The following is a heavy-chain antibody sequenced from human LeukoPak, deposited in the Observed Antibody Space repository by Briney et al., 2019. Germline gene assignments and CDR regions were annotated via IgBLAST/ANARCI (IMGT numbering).Heavy chain of an antibody. CDR2: ISYSGST. V-gene: IGHV4-39*01. CDR3: ARRVYSGSYNWYFDL. Sequence: PSETLSLTCTVSGGPISTSTYYWGWVRQPPGKGLEWIGSISYSGSTYNNPSLKSRVTISVDTSKNQFSLKLSSVTAPDTAVYYCARRVYSGSYNWYFDLWGRGTLVTVSS. D-gene: IGHD1-26*01. J-gene: IGHJ2*01. CDR1: GGPISTSTYY.